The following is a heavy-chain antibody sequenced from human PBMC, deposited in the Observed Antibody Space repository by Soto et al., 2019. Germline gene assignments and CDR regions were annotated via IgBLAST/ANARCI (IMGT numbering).Heavy chain of an antibody. Sequence: SETLSLTCAVYGGSFSDTYWNWFRQPPGKGLEWIGEINHNTNTIYNPSLTSRVTMSVDTSKNQFSLKLISVTAADTAKYFCAREGNLGRWLQPLDFWGQGTLVT. D-gene: IGHD5-12*01. CDR3: AREGNLGRWLQPLDF. J-gene: IGHJ4*02. V-gene: IGHV4-34*01. CDR2: INHNTNT. CDR1: GGSFSDTY.